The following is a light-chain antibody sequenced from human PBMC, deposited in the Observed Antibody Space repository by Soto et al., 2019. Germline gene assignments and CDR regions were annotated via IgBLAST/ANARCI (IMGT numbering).Light chain of an antibody. CDR3: QQHINWPLT. V-gene: IGKV3-11*01. J-gene: IGKJ4*01. CDR1: QTVSSS. CDR2: EAS. Sequence: EIVLTQSPAALSLSTGERATLSCRASQTVSSSLAWYQQKPGQAPRLLIYEASNRATGIPARFSGSGSGADFTLTISSLEPEDFALYYCQQHINWPLTFGEGTKVDIK.